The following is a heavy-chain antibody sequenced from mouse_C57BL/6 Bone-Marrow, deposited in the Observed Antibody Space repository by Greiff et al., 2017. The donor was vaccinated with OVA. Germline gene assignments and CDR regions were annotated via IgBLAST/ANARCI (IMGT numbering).Heavy chain of an antibody. D-gene: IGHD1-1*01. CDR2: IWSGGST. J-gene: IGHJ1*03. CDR1: GFSLTSYG. V-gene: IGHV2-5*01. CDR3: AIHYYGSSYRYFNV. Sequence: VKLMESGPGLVQPSQSLSITCTASGFSLTSYGVHWVRQSPGKGLEWLGVIWSGGSTDYYAAFMYRLSTTKDNSKSQVFFKMNSLQADDTAIYDCAIHYYGSSYRYFNVWGTGTTVTVSS.